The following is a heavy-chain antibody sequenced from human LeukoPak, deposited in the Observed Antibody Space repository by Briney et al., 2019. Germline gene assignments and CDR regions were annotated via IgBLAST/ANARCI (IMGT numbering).Heavy chain of an antibody. V-gene: IGHV3-74*01. CDR2: INNNGSST. Sequence: AGVSLRFSCAASGFTFSCYWRDWVGHGPGKGLVWVLRINNNGSSTSYADSVKGQFTISRDNAKNTLYLQMNSLRAEDTAVYYCARDRDLAAGFDYWGQGTLVTVSS. J-gene: IGHJ4*02. CDR1: GFTFSCYW. D-gene: IGHD6-13*01. CDR3: ARDRDLAAGFDY.